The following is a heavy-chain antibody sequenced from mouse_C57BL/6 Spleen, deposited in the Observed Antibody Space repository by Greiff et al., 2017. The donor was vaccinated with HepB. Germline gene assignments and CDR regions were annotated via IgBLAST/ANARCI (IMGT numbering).Heavy chain of an antibody. CDR1: GYTFTDYN. Sequence: EVQLQQSGPELVKPGASVKMSCKASGYTFTDYNMHWVKQSHGKSLEWIGYINPNNGGTSYNQKFKGKATLTVNKSSSTAYMELRSLTSEDSAVYYCARSMGDGYYWYFDVWGTGTTVTVSS. CDR3: ARSMGDGYYWYFDV. J-gene: IGHJ1*03. D-gene: IGHD2-3*01. CDR2: INPNNGGT. V-gene: IGHV1-22*01.